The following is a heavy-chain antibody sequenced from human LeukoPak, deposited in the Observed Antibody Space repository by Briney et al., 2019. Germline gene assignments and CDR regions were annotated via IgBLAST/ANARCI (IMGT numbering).Heavy chain of an antibody. Sequence: PGGSLRLSCAASGFTFSSYSMNWVRQAPGMGLEWVSSISSSSHSSIYYADSVKGRFTISRDNAKNSLYLQMNSLRAEDTAVYYCARVSGETLVRFYYYMDVWGKGTTVTISS. CDR3: ARVSGETLVRFYYYMDV. J-gene: IGHJ6*03. CDR1: GFTFSSYS. V-gene: IGHV3-21*01. D-gene: IGHD3-10*01. CDR2: ISSSSHSSI.